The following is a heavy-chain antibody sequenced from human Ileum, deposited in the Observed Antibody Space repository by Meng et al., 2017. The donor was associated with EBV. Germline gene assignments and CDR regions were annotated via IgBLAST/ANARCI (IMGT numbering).Heavy chain of an antibody. CDR3: ASSDYYRSDY. D-gene: IGHD3-22*01. Sequence: QVQLQYSGPGLVKPSETLSLTCAVSGGSISRSDWWSGVRQPPGKGLEWIGETSHSGSTNYSPSLKSRVTISLDKSKNQLSLKLNSVTAADTAVYYCASSDYYRSDYWGQGTLVTVSS. CDR1: GGSISRSDW. V-gene: IGHV4-4*02. J-gene: IGHJ4*02. CDR2: TSHSGST.